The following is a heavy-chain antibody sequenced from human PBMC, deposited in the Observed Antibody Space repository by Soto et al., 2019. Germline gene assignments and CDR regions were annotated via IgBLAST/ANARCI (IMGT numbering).Heavy chain of an antibody. Sequence: QVQLVQSGAEVKKPGASVKVSCKTSGYTFTSYDINWVRQATGLGLEWMGWLNPNNGDTGYVQKFQGRITMTRNTSISTVYMELSSLRSDDTAVYYCARDYSAYGSGTYYRRYDYHFGLDVWGQGTTVTVSS. J-gene: IGHJ6*02. V-gene: IGHV1-8*01. CDR1: GYTFTSYD. CDR3: ARDYSAYGSGTYYRRYDYHFGLDV. D-gene: IGHD3-10*01. CDR2: LNPNNGDT.